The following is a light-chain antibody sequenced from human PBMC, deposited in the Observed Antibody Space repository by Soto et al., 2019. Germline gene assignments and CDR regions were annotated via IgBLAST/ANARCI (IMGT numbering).Light chain of an antibody. CDR1: SSDVGGYNY. CDR3: SSYTTSNTRQNV. Sequence: QSVLTQPASVSGSPGQSITISCTGTSSDVGGYNYVSWYQHHPGKAPKLIIYDVSNRPSGVSIRFPGSKSDNTASLTISGLQPEDEADYHCSSYTTSNTRQNVFGTGSKVTVL. V-gene: IGLV2-14*03. CDR2: DVS. J-gene: IGLJ1*01.